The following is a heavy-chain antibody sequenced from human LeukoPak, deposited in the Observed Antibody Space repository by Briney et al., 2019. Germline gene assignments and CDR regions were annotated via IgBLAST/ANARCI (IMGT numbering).Heavy chain of an antibody. CDR3: ARLPELLNDPFDY. Sequence: SETLSLTCTVSGGSINSNNYYWGWIRQPPGKGLEWIASVYYSGDTWYNPSLKSRVTISVDTSKNQFSLKVTSVTAADTSVYYCARLPELLNDPFDYWGQGTLVTVSS. CDR2: VYYSGDT. J-gene: IGHJ4*02. D-gene: IGHD1-7*01. CDR1: GGSINSNNYY. V-gene: IGHV4-39*01.